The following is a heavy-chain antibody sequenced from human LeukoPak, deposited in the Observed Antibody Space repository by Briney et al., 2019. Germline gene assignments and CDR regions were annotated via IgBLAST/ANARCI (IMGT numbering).Heavy chain of an antibody. CDR3: ARDAVDIAVAGTSDY. Sequence: ASVKVSCKASGYTFTGYYMHWVRQAPGQGLEWMGWISPNSGGTNYAQKFQGRVTMTRDTSISTAYMELSRLRSDDTAVYYCARDAVDIAVAGTSDYWGQGTLVTVSS. CDR2: ISPNSGGT. CDR1: GYTFTGYY. J-gene: IGHJ4*02. V-gene: IGHV1-2*02. D-gene: IGHD6-19*01.